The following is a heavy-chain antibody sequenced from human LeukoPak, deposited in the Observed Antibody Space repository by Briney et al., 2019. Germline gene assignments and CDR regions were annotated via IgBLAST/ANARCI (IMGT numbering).Heavy chain of an antibody. J-gene: IGHJ4*02. CDR3: ARGLYSSGWSPDY. CDR2: INPNSGGT. Sequence: ASVKDSCKASGYTFTGYYMHWVRQAPGQGLEWMGWINPNSGGTNYAQKFQGRVTMTRDTSISTAYMELSRLRSDDTAVYYCARGLYSSGWSPDYWGQGTLVTVSS. CDR1: GYTFTGYY. D-gene: IGHD6-19*01. V-gene: IGHV1-2*02.